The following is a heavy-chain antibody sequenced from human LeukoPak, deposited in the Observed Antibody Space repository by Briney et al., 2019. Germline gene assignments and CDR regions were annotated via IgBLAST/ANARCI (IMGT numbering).Heavy chain of an antibody. CDR3: ARHWYLAYFQH. J-gene: IGHJ1*01. D-gene: IGHD6-13*01. CDR1: GGSISSYY. Sequence: PSETLSLTCTVSGGSISSYYWSWIRQPPGKGLEWIGYIYTSGSTNYNPPLKSRVTISVDTSKNQFSLKLSSVTAADTAVYYCARHWYLAYFQHWGQGTLVTVSS. CDR2: IYTSGST. V-gene: IGHV4-4*09.